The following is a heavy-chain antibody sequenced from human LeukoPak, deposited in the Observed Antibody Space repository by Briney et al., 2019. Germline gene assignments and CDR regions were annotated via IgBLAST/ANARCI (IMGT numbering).Heavy chain of an antibody. J-gene: IGHJ4*02. D-gene: IGHD3-9*01. CDR3: VIVTHRAIDY. CDR2: IYSSGST. Sequence: SETLSLTCTVSGGSISRDGYSWNWIRQPAGKGLEWIGRIYSSGSTNYNPSLKSRVTISINTSQNQFSLKLSSVTAADTAVYYCVIVTHRAIDYWGQGTLVTVSS. CDR1: GGSISRDGYS. V-gene: IGHV4-61*02.